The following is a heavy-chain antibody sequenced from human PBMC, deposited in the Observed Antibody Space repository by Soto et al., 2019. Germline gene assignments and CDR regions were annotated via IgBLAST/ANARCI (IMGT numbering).Heavy chain of an antibody. D-gene: IGHD3-10*01. CDR1: GLTLTDYS. J-gene: IGHJ6*02. CDR2: ISYGGSEK. V-gene: IGHV3-30*18. CDR3: AKVSSDRGYYYFAMDV. Sequence: VQLVVSGGGLIKPGESLRLSCAASGLTLTDYSINWVRQAPGKGLEWVAVISYGGSEKYYADSVKGRFTVSRDNSKNTLYLQMNSLRAEDTAVYYCAKVSSDRGYYYFAMDVWGQGTTVTVS.